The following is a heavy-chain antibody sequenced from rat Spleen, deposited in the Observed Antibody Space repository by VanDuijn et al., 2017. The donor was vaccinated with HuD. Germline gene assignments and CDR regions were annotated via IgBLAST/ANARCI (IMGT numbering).Heavy chain of an antibody. Sequence: EVQLVETGGDLVQPGRSLKLSCVASGFTFSAYWMYWIRQTPTKGLEWVASISPSGGSSYYRESVKGRFTISRDNAKSTLFLQMDSLTSEDTATYYCARGKIYYHNSSPYEDYFDYWGHGVMVTVSS. D-gene: IGHD1-12*03. CDR1: GFTFSAYW. CDR3: ARGKIYYHNSSPYEDYFDY. V-gene: IGHV5-19*01. CDR2: ISPSGGSS. J-gene: IGHJ2*01.